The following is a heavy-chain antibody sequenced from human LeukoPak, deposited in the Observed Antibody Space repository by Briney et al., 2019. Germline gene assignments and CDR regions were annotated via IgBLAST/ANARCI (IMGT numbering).Heavy chain of an antibody. J-gene: IGHJ1*01. Sequence: TGGSLRLSCAASGFTFSSYAMSWVRQAPGKGLEWVPGINSNGGSTYYADSVRGRFTISRGNSKNTLYLQMNSLRAEDTAVYYCAKRLVACSGGSCYSTFQHWGQGTLVTVSS. CDR2: INSNGGST. CDR3: AKRLVACSGGSCYSTFQH. CDR1: GFTFSSYA. D-gene: IGHD2-15*01. V-gene: IGHV3-23*01.